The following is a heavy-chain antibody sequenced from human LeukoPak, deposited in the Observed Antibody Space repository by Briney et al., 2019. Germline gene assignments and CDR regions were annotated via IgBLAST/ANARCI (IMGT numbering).Heavy chain of an antibody. CDR1: GFTFSSYG. D-gene: IGHD6-13*01. J-gene: IGHJ4*02. CDR3: ARVDSRAPGFDY. CDR2: IRYDGSNK. Sequence: GGSLRLSCAASGFTFSSYGMHWVRQAPGKGLEWVAFIRYDGSNKYYADSVKGRFTISRDNSKNTLYLQMNSLRAEDTAVYYCARVDSRAPGFDYWGQGTLVTVSS. V-gene: IGHV3-30*02.